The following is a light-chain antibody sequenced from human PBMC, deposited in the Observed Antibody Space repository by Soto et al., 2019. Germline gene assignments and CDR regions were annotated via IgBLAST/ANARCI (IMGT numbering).Light chain of an antibody. Sequence: DVQMTQSPSTLSAAVGHTVTITFRASQSISSWLAWYQQKPGKAPKLLIYKASSLESGVPSRFSGSGSGTEFTLTSSSLQPDDFATYYCQQYNSYSWTFGQGTKVDIK. CDR2: KAS. V-gene: IGKV1-5*03. CDR1: QSISSW. CDR3: QQYNSYSWT. J-gene: IGKJ1*01.